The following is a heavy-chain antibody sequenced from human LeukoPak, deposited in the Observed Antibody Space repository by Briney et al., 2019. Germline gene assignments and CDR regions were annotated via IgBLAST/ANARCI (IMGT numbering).Heavy chain of an antibody. D-gene: IGHD6-19*01. Sequence: KSGGSLRLSCATSGLTFSSFAMSWVRQAPGKGLEWVSAISGSGGSTYYADSVKGRFTISRDNSKNTLYLQMNSLRAEDTAVYYCAKGLAAKGLYYYYMDVWGKGTTVTVSS. CDR3: AKGLAAKGLYYYYMDV. V-gene: IGHV3-23*01. CDR2: ISGSGGST. J-gene: IGHJ6*03. CDR1: GLTFSSFA.